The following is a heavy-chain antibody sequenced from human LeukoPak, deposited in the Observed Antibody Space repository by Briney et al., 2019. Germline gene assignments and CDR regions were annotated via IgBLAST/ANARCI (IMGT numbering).Heavy chain of an antibody. J-gene: IGHJ6*03. V-gene: IGHV4-59*01. D-gene: IGHD4-17*01. Sequence: SETLSLTCIVSGGSTSNYYWSWIRQPPGKGLEWIGYIYYSGSTNYSPSLKSRVTISVDTSKNQFSLKLSSVTPADTAVYYCARVHTKAYGYYYYMDVWGKGTTVTVSS. CDR1: GGSTSNYY. CDR3: ARVHTKAYGYYYYMDV. CDR2: IYYSGST.